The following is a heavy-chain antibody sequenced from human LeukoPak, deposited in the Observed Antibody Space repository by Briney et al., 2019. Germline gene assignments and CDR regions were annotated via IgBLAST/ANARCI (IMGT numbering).Heavy chain of an antibody. D-gene: IGHD3-22*01. Sequence: SETLSLTCTVSGGSISSYYWSWIRQLPGKGLEWIGYIYYSGSTNYNPSLKSRVTISVDTSKNQFSLKLSSVTAADTAVYYCARARNYYDSSGYTTWGQGTLVTVSS. CDR3: ARARNYYDSSGYTT. CDR1: GGSISSYY. V-gene: IGHV4-59*01. CDR2: IYYSGST. J-gene: IGHJ5*02.